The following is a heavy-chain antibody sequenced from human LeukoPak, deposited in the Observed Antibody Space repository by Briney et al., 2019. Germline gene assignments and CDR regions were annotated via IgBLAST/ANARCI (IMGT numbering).Heavy chain of an antibody. J-gene: IGHJ4*02. Sequence: ASVKVSCKASGYTFTGYYMHWVRQAPGQGLEWMGWINPNSGGTNYAQKFQGRVTMTRDTSISTAYMEPSRLRSDDTAVYYCARERIMITFGGVIGDDYWGQGTLVTVSS. CDR3: ARERIMITFGGVIGDDY. CDR2: INPNSGGT. CDR1: GYTFTGYY. V-gene: IGHV1-2*02. D-gene: IGHD3-16*01.